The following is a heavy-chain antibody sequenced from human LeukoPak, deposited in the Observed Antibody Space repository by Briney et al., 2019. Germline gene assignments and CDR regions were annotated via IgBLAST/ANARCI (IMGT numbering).Heavy chain of an antibody. CDR2: IIPIFGTA. CDR1: GGTFSSYA. J-gene: IGHJ5*02. V-gene: IGHV1-69*13. Sequence: GASVKVSCKASGGTFSSYAISWVRQAPGQGLEWMGGIIPIFGTANYAQKFQGRVTITADESTSTAYMELSSLRSEDTAVYYCAGSIAAHMTKWFDPWGQGTLVTASS. CDR3: AGSIAAHMTKWFDP. D-gene: IGHD6-6*01.